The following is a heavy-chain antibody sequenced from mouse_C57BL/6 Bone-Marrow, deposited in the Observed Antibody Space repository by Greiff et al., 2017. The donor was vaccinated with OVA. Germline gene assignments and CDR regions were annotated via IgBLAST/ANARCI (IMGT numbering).Heavy chain of an antibody. CDR3: ARSERLRDYFDY. J-gene: IGHJ2*01. CDR2: IYPGSGNI. V-gene: IGHV1-76*01. Sequence: VQLTQSWAELVRPGASVKLSCKASGYTFTDYYISWVKQRPGQGLEWIARIYPGSGNIYYNEKFKGKATLTAEKSSSTAYMQLSRLTSDDSAVYYCARSERLRDYFDYWGQGTTLTVSS. CDR1: GYTFTDYY. D-gene: IGHD2-2*01.